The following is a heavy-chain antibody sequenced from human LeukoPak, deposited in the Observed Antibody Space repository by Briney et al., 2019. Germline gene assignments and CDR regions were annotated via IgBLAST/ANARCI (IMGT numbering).Heavy chain of an antibody. Sequence: GGSLRLSCAASGFTFSSYEMNWVRQAPGKGLEWVSYISSSGSTIYYADSVKGRFTISRDNAKNSLHLQMNSLRAEDTAVYYCARGYYRSIGYWGQGTLVTVSS. CDR2: ISSSGSTI. V-gene: IGHV3-48*03. D-gene: IGHD3-22*01. CDR3: ARGYYRSIGY. CDR1: GFTFSSYE. J-gene: IGHJ4*02.